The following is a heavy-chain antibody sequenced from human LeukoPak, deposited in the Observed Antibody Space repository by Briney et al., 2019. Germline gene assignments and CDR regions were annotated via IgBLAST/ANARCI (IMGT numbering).Heavy chain of an antibody. CDR3: ARAGGGN. CDR2: ISYDGSNK. CDR1: GFTFSSYA. V-gene: IGHV3-30*04. J-gene: IGHJ4*02. D-gene: IGHD3-10*01. Sequence: GRSLRLSCAASGFTFSSYAMHWVRQAPGKGLEWVAVISYDGSNKYYADSVKGRFTISRDNSKNTLYLQMNSLRAEDTAVYYSARAGGGNWGQGTLVTVSS.